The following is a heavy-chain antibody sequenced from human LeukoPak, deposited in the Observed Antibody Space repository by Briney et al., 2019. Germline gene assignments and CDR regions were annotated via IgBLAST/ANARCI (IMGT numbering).Heavy chain of an antibody. V-gene: IGHV4-39*01. D-gene: IGHD3-9*01. CDR2: IYYSGST. Sequence: SETLSLTCTVSGGSISSYYWGWIRQPPGKGLEWIGSIYYSGSTYYNPSLKSRVTISVDTSKNQFSLKLSSVTAADTAVYYCARFKRDYDILTGYSDYWGQGTLVTVSS. CDR3: ARFKRDYDILTGYSDY. CDR1: GGSISSYY. J-gene: IGHJ4*02.